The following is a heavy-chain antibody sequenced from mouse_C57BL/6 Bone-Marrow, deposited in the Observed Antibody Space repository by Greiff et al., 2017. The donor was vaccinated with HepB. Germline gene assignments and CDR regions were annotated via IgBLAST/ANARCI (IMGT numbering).Heavy chain of an antibody. CDR2: ISSGGSYT. D-gene: IGHD1-1*01. J-gene: IGHJ2*01. CDR3: ASYYYGSRFDY. Sequence: EVHLVESGGDLVKPGGSLKLSCAASGFTFSSYGMSWVRQTPDKRLEWVATISSGGSYTYYPDSVKGRFTISRDNAKNTLYLQMSSLKSEDTAMYYCASYYYGSRFDYWGQGTTLTVSS. V-gene: IGHV5-6*01. CDR1: GFTFSSYG.